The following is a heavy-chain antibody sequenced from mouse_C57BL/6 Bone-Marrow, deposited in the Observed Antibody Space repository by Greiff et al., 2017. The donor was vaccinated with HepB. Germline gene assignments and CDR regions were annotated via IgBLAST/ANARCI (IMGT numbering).Heavy chain of an antibody. D-gene: IGHD1-1*01. CDR3: TSACISAVVGAY. CDR2: IDPETGGT. J-gene: IGHJ3*01. V-gene: IGHV1-15*01. Sequence: QVQLQQSGAELVRPGASVTLSCKASGYTFTDYEMHWVKQTPVHGLEWIGAIDPETGGTAYNQKFKGKAILTADKSSSTAYMALRSLTSEDSAVYYCTSACISAVVGAYGGQGTLVTVSA. CDR1: GYTFTDYE.